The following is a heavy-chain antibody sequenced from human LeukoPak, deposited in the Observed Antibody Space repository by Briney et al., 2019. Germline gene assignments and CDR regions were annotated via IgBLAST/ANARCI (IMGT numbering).Heavy chain of an antibody. V-gene: IGHV4-30-2*01. CDR3: ARQGSYPEHWFDP. J-gene: IGHJ5*02. Sequence: PSQTLSLTCTVSGGSISSGGYYWSWIRQPPGKGLEWIGYIYHSGSTYYNPSLKSRVTISVDRSKNQFSLKLSSVTAADTAVYYCARQGSYPEHWFDPWGQGTLVTVSS. CDR1: GGSISSGGYY. CDR2: IYHSGST.